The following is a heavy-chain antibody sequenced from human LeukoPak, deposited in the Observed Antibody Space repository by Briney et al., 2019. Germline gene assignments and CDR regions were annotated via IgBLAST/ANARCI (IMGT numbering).Heavy chain of an antibody. D-gene: IGHD2-2*01. J-gene: IGHJ6*04. Sequence: GGSLRLSCAASGFTFSSYAMSWVRQAPGKGLEWVSAISGSGGNTYYADSVKGRFTISRDNSKNTLYLQMNSLRAEDTAVYYCAKAVGYCSSTSCYAPEDYYYGMDVWGKGTTVTVSS. V-gene: IGHV3-23*01. CDR2: ISGSGGNT. CDR1: GFTFSSYA. CDR3: AKAVGYCSSTSCYAPEDYYYGMDV.